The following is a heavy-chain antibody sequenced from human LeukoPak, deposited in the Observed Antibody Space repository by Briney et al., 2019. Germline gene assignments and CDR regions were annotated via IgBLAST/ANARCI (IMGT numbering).Heavy chain of an antibody. CDR2: INHSGST. Sequence: PSETLSLTCAVYGGSFSGYYWSWIRQPPGKGLEWIGEINHSGSTNYNPSLKSRVTISVDTSKNQFSLKLSSVTAADTAVYYCARVDGYCSSTSCHGGTRFDYWGQGTLVTVSS. J-gene: IGHJ4*02. D-gene: IGHD2-2*01. V-gene: IGHV4-34*01. CDR1: GGSFSGYY. CDR3: ARVDGYCSSTSCHGGTRFDY.